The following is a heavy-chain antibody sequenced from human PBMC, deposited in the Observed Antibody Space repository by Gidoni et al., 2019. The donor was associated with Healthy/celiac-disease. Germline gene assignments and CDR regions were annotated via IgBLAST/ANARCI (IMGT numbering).Heavy chain of an antibody. CDR2: ISVSGGST. D-gene: IGHD3-3*01. CDR1: GFPFSSYA. Sequence: EVQLLESGGGLVQPGGSLRLSCAASGFPFSSYAMRWVRQAPGKGLEWFSAISVSGGSTYYADSVKGRFTISRDNSKNTLYLQMNSLRAEDTAVYYCAKDLVTIFGVVNYYFDYWGQGTLVTVSS. V-gene: IGHV3-23*01. J-gene: IGHJ4*02. CDR3: AKDLVTIFGVVNYYFDY.